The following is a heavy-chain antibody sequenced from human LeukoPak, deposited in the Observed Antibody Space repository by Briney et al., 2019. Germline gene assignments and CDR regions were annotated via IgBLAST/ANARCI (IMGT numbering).Heavy chain of an antibody. J-gene: IGHJ4*02. D-gene: IGHD1-26*01. CDR1: GGSVSSGSYY. CDR3: AYSGSYGHLGY. CDR2: IYYSGST. V-gene: IGHV4-61*01. Sequence: SETLSLTCTVSGGSVSSGSYYWSWIRQPPGKGLEWIGYIYYSGSTNYNPSLKSRVTISVDTSKNQFSLRLSSVTAADTALYYCAYSGSYGHLGYWGQGIPVTVSS.